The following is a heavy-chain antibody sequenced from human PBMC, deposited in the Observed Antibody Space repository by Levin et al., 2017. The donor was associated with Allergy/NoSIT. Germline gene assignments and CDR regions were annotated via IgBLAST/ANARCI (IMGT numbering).Heavy chain of an antibody. J-gene: IGHJ6*02. CDR3: ARDRQYYDFWSGYSHYYYGMDV. CDR2: INHSGST. D-gene: IGHD3-3*01. V-gene: IGHV4-34*01. Sequence: SETLSLTCAVYGGSFSGYYWSWIRQPPGKGLEWIGEINHSGSTNYNPSLKSRVTISVDTSKNQFSLKLSSVTAADTAVYYCARDRQYYDFWSGYSHYYYGMDVWGQGTTVTVSS. CDR1: GGSFSGYY.